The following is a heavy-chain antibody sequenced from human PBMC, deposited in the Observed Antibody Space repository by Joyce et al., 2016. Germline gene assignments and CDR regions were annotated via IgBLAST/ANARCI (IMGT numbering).Heavy chain of an antibody. D-gene: IGHD5-24*01. CDR1: GGSISSGSYY. Sequence: HVQLQESGPGLVKPSQTLSLTCTVSGGSISSGSYYWNWIRQPAGKGMEWIGRIYTSGSTNYTPSLKSRVTISVDTSKNQVALKLTSVTAADTAVYYCARQGVGTIPFDCWGQGTLVTVSS. CDR3: ARQGVGTIPFDC. J-gene: IGHJ4*02. V-gene: IGHV4-61*02. CDR2: IYTSGST.